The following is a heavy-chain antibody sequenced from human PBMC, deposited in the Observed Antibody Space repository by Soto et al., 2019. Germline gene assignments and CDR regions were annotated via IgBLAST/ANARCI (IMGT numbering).Heavy chain of an antibody. J-gene: IGHJ4*02. V-gene: IGHV5-10-1*01. CDR2: IDPSDSYT. D-gene: IGHD6-19*01. CDR1: GYSFTSYW. Sequence: LGESLKISCKGSGYSFTSYWISWVRQMPGKGLEWMGRIDPSDSYTNYSPSFQGHVTISADKSISTAYLQWSRLKASDTAMYYCARTTIAVAGPFDYWGQGTLVTVSS. CDR3: ARTTIAVAGPFDY.